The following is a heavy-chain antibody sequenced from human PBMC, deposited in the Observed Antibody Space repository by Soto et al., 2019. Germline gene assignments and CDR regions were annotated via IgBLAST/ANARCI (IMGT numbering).Heavy chain of an antibody. Sequence: SDTLSLTCAVSGGSIRSDGFSLSWIRQPPGKGLEWIGYIYHSGSTYYNPSLKSRVTISVDRSKNQFSLKLSSVTAADTAVYYCARVPDRWGQGTLVTVS. CDR3: ARVPDR. CDR1: GGSIRSDGFS. D-gene: IGHD2-2*01. V-gene: IGHV4-30-2*01. J-gene: IGHJ5*02. CDR2: IYHSGST.